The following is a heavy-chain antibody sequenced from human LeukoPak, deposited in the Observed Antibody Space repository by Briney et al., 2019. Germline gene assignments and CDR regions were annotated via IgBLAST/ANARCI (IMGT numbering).Heavy chain of an antibody. J-gene: IGHJ4*02. CDR3: AGHHPRNTVDF. V-gene: IGHV4-59*08. CDR1: GGSISSYY. D-gene: IGHD2/OR15-2a*01. CDR2: ISDIGSI. Sequence: SETLSLTCTVSGGSISSYYWSWIRQPPGKGLEWIAYISDIGSINYNPSLKSRVTISLDTSKNQFSLKLSSVTTADTAVYYCAGHHPRNTVDFWGQGTLVTVSS.